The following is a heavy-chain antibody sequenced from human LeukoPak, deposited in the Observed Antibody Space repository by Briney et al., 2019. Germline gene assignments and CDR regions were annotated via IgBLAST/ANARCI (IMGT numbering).Heavy chain of an antibody. Sequence: PGGSLRLSCAASGFTFSSHAMSWVRQPPGKGPEWVATISGSGGTTYYADSVKGRFTISRDNSKNTLYLQMNSLRAEDTAVYYCAKFGVGEFDYWGQGTLVTVSS. V-gene: IGHV3-23*01. CDR3: AKFGVGEFDY. D-gene: IGHD3-3*01. CDR1: GFTFSSHA. J-gene: IGHJ4*02. CDR2: ISGSGGTT.